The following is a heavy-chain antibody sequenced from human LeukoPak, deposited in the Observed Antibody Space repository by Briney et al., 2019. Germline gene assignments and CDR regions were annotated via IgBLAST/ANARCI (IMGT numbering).Heavy chain of an antibody. CDR1: DYTFNTYD. Sequence: ASVKVSCKTSDYTFNTYDISWVRQAPGQGLEWMGWISASNGNTNYTQTLQGRVSMTTDTSTSTAFMDLRSLRSDDTAVYYCAREGAERYYDILTGYYSLSFFDYWGQGTLVTVSS. CDR3: AREGAERYYDILTGYYSLSFFDY. CDR2: ISASNGNT. V-gene: IGHV1-18*01. J-gene: IGHJ4*02. D-gene: IGHD3-9*01.